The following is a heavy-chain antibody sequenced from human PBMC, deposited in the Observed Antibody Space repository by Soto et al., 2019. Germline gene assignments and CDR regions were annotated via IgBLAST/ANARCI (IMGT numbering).Heavy chain of an antibody. CDR2: IYPGDSDT. V-gene: IGHV5-51*01. CDR1: RSNSTSYW. J-gene: IGHJ6*02. D-gene: IGHD3-10*02. CDR3: ARHAPGDYFVIYCYCYVPVVMDV. Sequence: PGASMQISGEGFRSNSTSYWIGRVRPMPGKGLEWMGIIYPGDSDTRYSPSFQGQVTISADKSISTADLQWSSLKAPDTARYYCARHAPGDYFVIYCYCYVPVVMDVWGRGT.